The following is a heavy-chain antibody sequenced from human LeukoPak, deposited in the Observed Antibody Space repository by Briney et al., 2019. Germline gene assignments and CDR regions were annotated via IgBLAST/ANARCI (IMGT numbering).Heavy chain of an antibody. CDR3: ARLFTRAWEYRYGMDV. J-gene: IGHJ6*02. CDR1: GGSIRTDGSY. V-gene: IGHV4-39*01. D-gene: IGHD1-26*01. Sequence: SETLSLTCTVSGGSIRTDGSYWAWIRQPPGKGLEWIGSIYIDGITHYNSSLQSRVNLSIDTSKNQFSLKLTSVTAADTAVFYCARLFTRAWEYRYGMDVWGQGTAVTVSS. CDR2: IYIDGIT.